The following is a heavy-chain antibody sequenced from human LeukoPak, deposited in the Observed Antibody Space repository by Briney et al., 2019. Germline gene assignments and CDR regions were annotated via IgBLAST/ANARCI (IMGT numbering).Heavy chain of an antibody. CDR3: AKDLSGYGPYWYFDL. J-gene: IGHJ2*01. V-gene: IGHV3-23*01. CDR1: GFTFSSYG. CDR2: ISGSVGTI. D-gene: IGHD6-25*01. Sequence: GGSLRLSCAASGFTFSSYGMSWVRQAPGKGLEWVSSISGSVGTIYYADSVKGRFTISRDNSKNTLYLQMNNLRAEGSAVYYCAKDLSGYGPYWYFDLWGRGTLVTVSS.